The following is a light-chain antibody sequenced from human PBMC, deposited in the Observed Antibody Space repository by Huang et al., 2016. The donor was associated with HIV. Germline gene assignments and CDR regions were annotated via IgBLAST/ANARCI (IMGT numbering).Light chain of an antibody. CDR2: DTS. Sequence: DIQMTQSPSSLSTFIGDKVTITCQASQDIGNYLNWYQQRPGKAPKLLIYDTSSLETGVTSRFSGGGSGTTFTFTITNLRPEDVATYYCQQYDGLPYTFGQGTRIEI. J-gene: IGKJ2*01. CDR3: QQYDGLPYT. CDR1: QDIGNY. V-gene: IGKV1-33*01.